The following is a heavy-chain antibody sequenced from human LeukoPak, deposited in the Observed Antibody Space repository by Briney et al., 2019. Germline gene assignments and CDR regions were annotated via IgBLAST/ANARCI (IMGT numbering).Heavy chain of an antibody. D-gene: IGHD6-19*01. CDR2: ISSSSSYV. Sequence: GGSLRLSCAASGFTFSSYSMNWVRQAPGKGLEWVSSISSSSSYVYYADSVKGRFTISRDNAKNSLYLQMNSLRAEDTAVYYCARVVVAGHPFDYWGQGTLVTVSS. CDR1: GFTFSSYS. V-gene: IGHV3-21*01. CDR3: ARVVVAGHPFDY. J-gene: IGHJ4*02.